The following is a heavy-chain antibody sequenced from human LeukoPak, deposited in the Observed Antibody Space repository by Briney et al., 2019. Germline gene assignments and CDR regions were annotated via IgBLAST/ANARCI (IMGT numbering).Heavy chain of an antibody. V-gene: IGHV3-7*01. CDR3: ARKGAVAWYGMRAFDI. D-gene: IGHD6-19*01. CDR2: IKQDGSEK. CDR1: GFTFSSYW. J-gene: IGHJ3*02. Sequence: PGGSLRLSCAASGFTFSSYWMSWVRQAPGKGLEWVANIKQDGSEKYYVDSVKGRFTISRDNAKNSLYLQMNSLRAEDTAVYYCARKGAVAWYGMRAFDIWGQGTMVTVSS.